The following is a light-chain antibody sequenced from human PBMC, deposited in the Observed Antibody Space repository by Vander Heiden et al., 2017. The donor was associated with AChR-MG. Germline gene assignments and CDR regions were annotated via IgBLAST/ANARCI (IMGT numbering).Light chain of an antibody. Sequence: EIVLTQSPATLSLSPGERATLSCRASQSVSSYLAWYQQKPGQAPRLLIYDASNRATGIPARFSGSGSGTDFTLTISSLEPEDFAVYYWQQRGGTFGHGTKVDIK. V-gene: IGKV3-11*01. CDR3: QQRGGT. CDR1: QSVSSY. CDR2: DAS. J-gene: IGKJ3*01.